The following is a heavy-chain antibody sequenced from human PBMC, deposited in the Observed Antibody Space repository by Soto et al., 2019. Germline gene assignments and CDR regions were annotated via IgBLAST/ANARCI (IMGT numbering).Heavy chain of an antibody. CDR3: ATWHLREHAYDI. Sequence: SLRLSCAAFGFTVSGKKYVAWVRQAPGKGLEWVSALYDLDGTYYADSVKGRFTTSSDSSRTTVYLQMNDLRPDDTAVYSFATWHLREHAYDIWGQGTTVT. J-gene: IGHJ3*02. V-gene: IGHV3-53*01. D-gene: IGHD3-10*01. CDR1: GFTVSGKKY. CDR2: LYDLDGT.